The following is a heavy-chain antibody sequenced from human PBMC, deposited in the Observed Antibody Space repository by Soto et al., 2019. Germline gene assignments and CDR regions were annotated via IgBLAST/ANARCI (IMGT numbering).Heavy chain of an antibody. Sequence: ASVKVSCKASGGTFSSYAISWVRQAPGQGLEWMGGIIPIFGTANYAQKFQGRVTITADESTSTAYMELSSLRSEDTAVYYCARKYYDILTGYQYYYYYGMDVWGQGTTVTVSS. D-gene: IGHD3-9*01. J-gene: IGHJ6*02. CDR3: ARKYYDILTGYQYYYYYGMDV. CDR1: GGTFSSYA. CDR2: IIPIFGTA. V-gene: IGHV1-69*13.